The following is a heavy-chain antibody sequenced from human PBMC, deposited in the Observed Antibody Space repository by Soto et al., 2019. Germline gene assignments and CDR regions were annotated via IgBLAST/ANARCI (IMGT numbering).Heavy chain of an antibody. Sequence: PSETLSLTCTVSGGSISSSSYYWGWIRQPPGKGLEWIGSIYNSGSTYYNPSLKSRITISVDTSKNQFSLKLSSVTAADTAVYYCARIGGVVVINSSFDYWGQGTLVTVSS. V-gene: IGHV4-39*01. J-gene: IGHJ4*02. CDR2: IYNSGST. CDR3: ARIGGVVVINSSFDY. CDR1: GGSISSSSYY. D-gene: IGHD3-22*01.